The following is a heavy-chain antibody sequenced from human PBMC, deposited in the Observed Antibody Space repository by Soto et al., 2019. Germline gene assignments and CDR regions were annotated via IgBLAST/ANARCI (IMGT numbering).Heavy chain of an antibody. CDR2: IDPSDSQT. CDR1: GYSFAGYW. Sequence: GESLKISCKVSGYSFAGYWITWVRQKPGKGLEWMGRIDPSDSQTYYSPSFRGHVTISVTKSITTVFLQWSSLRASDTAMYYCARQIYDSDTGPNFQYYFDSWGQGTPVTVSS. D-gene: IGHD3-22*01. CDR3: ARQIYDSDTGPNFQYYFDS. J-gene: IGHJ4*02. V-gene: IGHV5-10-1*01.